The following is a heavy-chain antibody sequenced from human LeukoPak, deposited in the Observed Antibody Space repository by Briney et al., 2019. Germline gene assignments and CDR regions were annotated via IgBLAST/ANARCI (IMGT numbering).Heavy chain of an antibody. J-gene: IGHJ3*02. CDR2: MDPNSGST. Sequence: ASVKVSCKASGYSFTSYDINWVRQATGQGLEWMGWMDPNSGSTAYAQKFQGRVTMTTDTSTSTAYMELRSLRSDDTAVYYCARGGYCSSTSCYGEDAFDIWGQGTMVTVSS. V-gene: IGHV1-8*01. D-gene: IGHD2-2*01. CDR1: GYSFTSYD. CDR3: ARGGYCSSTSCYGEDAFDI.